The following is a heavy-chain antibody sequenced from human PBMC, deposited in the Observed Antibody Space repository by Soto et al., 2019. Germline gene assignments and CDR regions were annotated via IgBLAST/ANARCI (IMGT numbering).Heavy chain of an antibody. CDR2: IIPIFGTV. D-gene: IGHD5-12*01. Sequence: QVQLVQSGAEVKKPGSSVKVSCKASGGTFSNYPVSWVRQAPGQGLVWMGGIIPIFGTVNYAQKFQCRLTITADEAPSTAYMELSSLRSEDTAVYYCARGNHRWLQLWYFDLWGRGTLVTVSS. V-gene: IGHV1-69*12. J-gene: IGHJ2*01. CDR1: GGTFSNYP. CDR3: ARGNHRWLQLWYFDL.